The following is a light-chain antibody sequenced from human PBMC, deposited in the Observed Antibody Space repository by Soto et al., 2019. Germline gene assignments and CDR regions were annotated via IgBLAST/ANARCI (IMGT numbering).Light chain of an antibody. V-gene: IGKV1D-12*01. CDR2: EAS. J-gene: IGKJ2*01. Sequence: DIQMTQSPSSVSASLGDRVSISCRASQDIDRWLAWFQHKPGIAPKILISEASSLQSGVPSRFSGSGSGTEFTLTIASLQFEDFATYYCQQSDSFPYTFGQGTKLEI. CDR1: QDIDRW. CDR3: QQSDSFPYT.